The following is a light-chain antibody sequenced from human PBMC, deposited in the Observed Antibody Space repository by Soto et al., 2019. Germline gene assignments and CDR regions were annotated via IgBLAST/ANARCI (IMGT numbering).Light chain of an antibody. CDR3: QQYNSFSWT. CDR2: KAS. CDR1: QSISIW. V-gene: IGKV1-5*03. Sequence: DIQMTQSSSTLSASVGDTVTITCRASQSISIWLAWYQQKPGKAPKLLIYKASSLESGVPSRFSGGGSGTEFTLTISSLQPDDFATYYCQQYNSFSWTFGQGTKVEIK. J-gene: IGKJ1*01.